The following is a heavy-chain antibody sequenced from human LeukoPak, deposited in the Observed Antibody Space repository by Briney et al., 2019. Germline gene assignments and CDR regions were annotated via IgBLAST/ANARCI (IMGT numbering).Heavy chain of an antibody. CDR1: GFTFSSYG. V-gene: IGHV3-23*01. D-gene: IGHD3-10*01. CDR2: ISGSGGST. CDR3: AKGHFGSPDY. Sequence: GGTLRLSCAASGFTFSSYGMSWVRQAPGKGLEWVSAISGSGGSTYYADSVKGRFTSSRDNSKNTLHLQMNSLRAEDTAVYYCAKGHFGSPDYWGQGTLVTVSS. J-gene: IGHJ4*02.